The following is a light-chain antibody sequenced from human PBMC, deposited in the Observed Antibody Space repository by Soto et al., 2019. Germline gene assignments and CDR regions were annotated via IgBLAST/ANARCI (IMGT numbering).Light chain of an antibody. J-gene: IGKJ4*01. CDR2: LGS. CDR1: QSLLDSNGYNY. V-gene: IGKV2-28*01. Sequence: DIVMTQSPLSLSVTPGEPASISCRSSQSLLDSNGYNYLDWYLQKPGQSPQLLIYLGSNRASGVPDRFSGSGSGTEFTLKISRVEAEDVGIYYCMQDLQTPLTFGGGTKVEIK. CDR3: MQDLQTPLT.